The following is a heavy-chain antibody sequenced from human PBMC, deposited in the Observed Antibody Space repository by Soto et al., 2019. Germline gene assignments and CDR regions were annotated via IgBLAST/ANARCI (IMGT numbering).Heavy chain of an antibody. CDR2: ISANTGNT. J-gene: IGHJ6*02. V-gene: IGHV1-18*04. CDR3: ARDYGTYYDISGPRLFYSGLDV. Sequence: QLQLVQSGGEMKKPGAAMRVSCKASGYLFTRFGISWVRQAPGQGLEWGGWISANTGNTDYGQRVQDRVTLTTDTSTRTAYMELRSLTSDDTAVYYCARDYGTYYDISGPRLFYSGLDVWGQGTTVAVSS. D-gene: IGHD3-22*01. CDR1: GYLFTRFG.